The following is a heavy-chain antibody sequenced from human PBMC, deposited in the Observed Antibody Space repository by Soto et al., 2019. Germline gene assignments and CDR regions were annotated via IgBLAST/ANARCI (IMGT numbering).Heavy chain of an antibody. D-gene: IGHD3-16*01. CDR1: GDTFTNYF. CDR3: ARSAHQREDYSGLDV. Sequence: QVQLVQSGAEVRSPGASVKVPCTASGDTFTNYFIHWVRQAPGQGLEWMAIINPSGDSTTAAQKFDGRVTRTRDAPTSTVYLELSSLTSEDTAVYYCARSAHQREDYSGLDVWGQGSTVSVSS. CDR2: INPSGDST. J-gene: IGHJ6*01. V-gene: IGHV1-46*01.